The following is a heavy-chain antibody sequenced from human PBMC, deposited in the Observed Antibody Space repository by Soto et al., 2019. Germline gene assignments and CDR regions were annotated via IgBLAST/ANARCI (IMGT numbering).Heavy chain of an antibody. Sequence: SETLSLTCTVSGVSISNYYWSWIRQPPGKGLEYIGYVYYSGSPNYNSSLKSRVTISVDRSKNQFSLKLSSVTAADTAVYYCARHFSVDYFDYWGQGALVTVSS. CDR3: ARHFSVDYFDY. CDR2: VYYSGSP. V-gene: IGHV4-59*08. CDR1: GVSISNYY. J-gene: IGHJ4*02.